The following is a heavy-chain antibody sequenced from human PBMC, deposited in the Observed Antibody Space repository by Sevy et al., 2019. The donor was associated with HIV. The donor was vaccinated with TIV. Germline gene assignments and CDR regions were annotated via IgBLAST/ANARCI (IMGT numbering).Heavy chain of an antibody. J-gene: IGHJ5*02. D-gene: IGHD3-16*02. CDR2: IKQDGSEK. V-gene: IGHV3-7*03. CDR1: GFTFSSYW. Sequence: GGSLRLSCAASGFTFSSYWMSWVRQAPGKGLEWVANIKQDGSEKYYVDSVKGRFTISRDNAKNSLYLQMNSLRAEDTAVYYCARDFYDYIWGSYRSGWFDPWGQGTLVTVSS. CDR3: ARDFYDYIWGSYRSGWFDP.